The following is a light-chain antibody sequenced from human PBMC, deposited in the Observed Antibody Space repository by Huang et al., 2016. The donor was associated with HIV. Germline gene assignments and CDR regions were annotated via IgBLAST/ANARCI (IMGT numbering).Light chain of an antibody. CDR1: QSISSY. V-gene: IGKV1-39*01. CDR3: QQSYTSPKT. CDR2: TAS. Sequence: DIQMTQSPSSLSASVGDRVIITCRASQSISSYLNWYQQKPGKAPKLLIYTASSLQSGVPSRFSGSGSGRDFTLTISSLQPEDFVTYYCQQSYTSPKTFGQGTKVEI. J-gene: IGKJ1*01.